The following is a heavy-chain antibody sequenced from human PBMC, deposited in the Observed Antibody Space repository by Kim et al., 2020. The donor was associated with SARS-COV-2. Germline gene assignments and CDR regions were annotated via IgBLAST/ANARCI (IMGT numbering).Heavy chain of an antibody. D-gene: IGHD3-22*01. CDR1: GFTFSIYG. J-gene: IGHJ4*01. Sequence: GGSLRLSCAASGFTFSIYGMHWVRQAPGKGLEWVAFISYDGRNKHYADFVQGRSTISRDNSKNTLFLQVNSLRGEDTAMYYCASDRNYYNSRRRFDYWGQGTLVAVSS. V-gene: IGHV3-30*03. CDR3: ASDRNYYNSRRRFDY. CDR2: ISYDGRNK.